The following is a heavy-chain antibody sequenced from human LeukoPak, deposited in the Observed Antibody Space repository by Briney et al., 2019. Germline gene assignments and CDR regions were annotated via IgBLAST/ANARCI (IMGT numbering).Heavy chain of an antibody. CDR1: GGSFSDYY. CDR3: ARVTVETTLDY. V-gene: IGHV4-34*01. CDR2: INNSGST. D-gene: IGHD4-17*01. Sequence: SETLSLTCAVYGGSFSDYYWSWIRQPPGKGLEWIGEINNSGSTNYNPSLKSRVTISVDTSKNQFSLKLSSVTAADTAVYYCARVTVETTLDYWGQGTLVTVSS. J-gene: IGHJ4*02.